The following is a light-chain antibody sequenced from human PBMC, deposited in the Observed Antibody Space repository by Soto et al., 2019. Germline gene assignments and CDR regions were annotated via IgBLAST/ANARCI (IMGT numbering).Light chain of an antibody. CDR3: AAWYDTLDGPI. V-gene: IGLV1-44*01. CDR1: SSNIGPNT. J-gene: IGLJ2*01. Sequence: QSVLTQPPSASGTPGQRVTISCSGSSSNIGPNTVNWYQQLPGTAPKLLIYSNDQRPSGVPARFSGSKSGTSASLAISGLQSEDEADYYCAAWYDTLDGPIFGGGTKVTVL. CDR2: SND.